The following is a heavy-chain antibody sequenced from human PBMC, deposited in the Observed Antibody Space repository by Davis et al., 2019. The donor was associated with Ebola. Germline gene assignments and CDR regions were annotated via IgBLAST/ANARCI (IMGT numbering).Heavy chain of an antibody. V-gene: IGHV3-23*01. CDR1: GFTFSNFA. Sequence: GESLKISCAAFGFTFSNFAMNWVRQAPGKGLEWVSGISGSGGSTYYAGSVKGRFTISRDNSDDTLYLVMNSLRAEDTGVYYCAKDLQGMTIPYYFDWWGQGSLVTVSS. CDR2: ISGSGGST. J-gene: IGHJ4*02. CDR3: AKDLQGMTIPYYFDW.